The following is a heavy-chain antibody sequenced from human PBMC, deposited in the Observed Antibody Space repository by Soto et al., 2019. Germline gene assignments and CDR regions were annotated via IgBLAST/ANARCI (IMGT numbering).Heavy chain of an antibody. V-gene: IGHV4-59*01. CDR1: GGSISSYY. J-gene: IGHJ4*02. CDR3: ARSPVAPAGPYYFDY. Sequence: PSETLSITCTVSGGSISSYYWSWIRQPPGKGLEWIGYIYYSGSTNYNPSLKSRVTISVDTSKNQFSLKLSSVTAADTAVYYCARSPVAPAGPYYFDYWGQGTLVTVSS. CDR2: IYYSGST. D-gene: IGHD6-13*01.